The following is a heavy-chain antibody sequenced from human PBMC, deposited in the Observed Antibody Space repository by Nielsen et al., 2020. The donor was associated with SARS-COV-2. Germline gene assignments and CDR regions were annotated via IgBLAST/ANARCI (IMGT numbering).Heavy chain of an antibody. CDR2: ISYDGSNK. V-gene: IGHV3-30-3*01. D-gene: IGHD3-3*01. J-gene: IGHJ6*04. CDR1: GFTFSSYA. CDR3: VIFGVVIDEMDV. Sequence: GGSLRLSCAASGFTFSSYAMHWVRQAPGKGLEWVAVISYDGSNKYYADSVKGRFTISRDNSKNTVNLQMNSLRVEDTALYYCVIFGVVIDEMDVWGKGTMVTVSS.